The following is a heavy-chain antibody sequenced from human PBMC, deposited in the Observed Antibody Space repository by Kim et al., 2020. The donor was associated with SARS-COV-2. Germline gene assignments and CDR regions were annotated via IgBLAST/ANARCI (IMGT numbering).Heavy chain of an antibody. D-gene: IGHD2-15*01. CDR1: GYTLTELS. V-gene: IGHV1-24*01. CDR3: ATARYCSGGSCYLAKWFDP. J-gene: IGHJ5*02. Sequence: ASVKVSCKVSGYTLTELSMHWVRQAPGKGLEWMGGFDPEDGETIYAQKFQGRVTMTEDTSTDTAYMELSRLRSEDTAVYYCATARYCSGGSCYLAKWFDPWGQGTLVTVSS. CDR2: FDPEDGET.